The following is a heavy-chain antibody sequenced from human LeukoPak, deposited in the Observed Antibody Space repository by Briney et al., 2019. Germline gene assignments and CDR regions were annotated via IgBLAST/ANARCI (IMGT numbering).Heavy chain of an antibody. CDR3: AKLAKYFYGSETYYFFEH. Sequence: PGGSLRLSCAASGFTFSDYYMSWIRQAPGKGLEWVSSISSSSSYIYYADSVKGRFTVSRDNAKNSLYLQMNSLRVEDTAVYYCAKLAKYFYGSETYYFFEHWGQGTPVTASS. CDR1: GFTFSDYY. CDR2: ISSSSSYI. V-gene: IGHV3-11*06. J-gene: IGHJ4*02. D-gene: IGHD3-10*01.